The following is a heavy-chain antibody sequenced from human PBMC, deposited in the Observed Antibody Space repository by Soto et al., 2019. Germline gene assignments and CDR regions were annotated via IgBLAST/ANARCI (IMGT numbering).Heavy chain of an antibody. D-gene: IGHD7-27*01. Sequence: QVQLVESGGGVVQPGRSLRLSCAASGFTFSSYAMHWVRQAAGKGLEWVAVISYDGSNKYYADSVKGRFTISRDNSKNTLYLQMNSLRAEDTAVYYCARDRGTGDSPYYYYGMDVWGQGTTVTVSS. V-gene: IGHV3-30-3*01. CDR2: ISYDGSNK. CDR3: ARDRGTGDSPYYYYGMDV. J-gene: IGHJ6*02. CDR1: GFTFSSYA.